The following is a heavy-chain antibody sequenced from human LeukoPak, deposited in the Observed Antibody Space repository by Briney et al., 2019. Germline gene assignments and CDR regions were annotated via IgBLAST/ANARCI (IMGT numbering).Heavy chain of an antibody. CDR2: IQYDGSNK. CDR3: AKGSGYCSITSCHLFDY. V-gene: IGHV3-30*02. J-gene: IGHJ4*02. CDR1: GFTFSSYG. Sequence: GGSLRLPCAASGFTFSSYGMHWVRQAPGKGLEWVAFIQYDGSNKYYADSVKGRFTISRDNSKNTLYLQMNSLRAEDTAVYYCAKGSGYCSITSCHLFDYWGQGTLVTVSS. D-gene: IGHD2-2*01.